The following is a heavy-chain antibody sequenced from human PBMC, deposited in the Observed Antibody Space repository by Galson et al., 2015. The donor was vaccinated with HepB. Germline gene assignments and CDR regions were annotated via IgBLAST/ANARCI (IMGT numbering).Heavy chain of an antibody. Sequence: SLRLSCAASGFTFSSYSMNWVRQAPGKGLEWVSYISSSSSTIYYADSVKGRFTISRDNAKNSLYLQMNSLRAEDTAVYYCARDWGIAVAGTWWFDPWGQGTRVTVSS. CDR3: ARDWGIAVAGTWWFDP. V-gene: IGHV3-48*04. D-gene: IGHD6-19*01. J-gene: IGHJ5*02. CDR1: GFTFSSYS. CDR2: ISSSSSTI.